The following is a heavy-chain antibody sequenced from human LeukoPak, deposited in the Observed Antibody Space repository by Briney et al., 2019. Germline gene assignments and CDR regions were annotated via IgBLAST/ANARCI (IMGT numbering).Heavy chain of an antibody. J-gene: IGHJ4*02. CDR1: GGSFSGYY. D-gene: IGHD4-11*01. CDR3: PSLPTRSVTIDY. CDR2: INHSGST. V-gene: IGHV4-34*01. Sequence: SETLSLTCAVYGGSFSGYYWSWIRQPPGKGLEWIGGINHSGSTNYNPSLKSRVTISVDTSKNQFSLKLSSVTAAHTAVYDCPSLPTRSVTIDYWGQGTLVTVSS.